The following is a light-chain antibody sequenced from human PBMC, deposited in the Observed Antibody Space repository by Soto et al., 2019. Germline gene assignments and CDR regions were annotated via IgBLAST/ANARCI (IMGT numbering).Light chain of an antibody. CDR3: NSYAGSNIVV. CDR1: SSDVGSYNL. V-gene: IGLV2-14*02. Sequence: QSALTQPASVSGSPGQSITISCTGTSSDVGSYNLVSWYQQHPGKAPKLMIYEVSKRPSGVPDRFSGSKSGNTASLTVSGLQAEDEADYYCNSYAGSNIVVFGGGTKLTVL. J-gene: IGLJ2*01. CDR2: EVS.